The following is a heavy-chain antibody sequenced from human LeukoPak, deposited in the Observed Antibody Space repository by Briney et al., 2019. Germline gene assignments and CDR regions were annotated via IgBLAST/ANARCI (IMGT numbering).Heavy chain of an antibody. V-gene: IGHV4-59*01. CDR2: IYYSGST. J-gene: IGHJ5*02. Sequence: SETLSLTCTVSGGSISSYYWSWIRQPPGKGLEWIGYIYYSGSTNYNPSLKSRVTISVDTSKNQFSLKLSSVTAADTAVYYCARVHGDVIFGVVDPRGWFDPWGQGTLVTVSS. D-gene: IGHD3-3*01. CDR1: GGSISSYY. CDR3: ARVHGDVIFGVVDPRGWFDP.